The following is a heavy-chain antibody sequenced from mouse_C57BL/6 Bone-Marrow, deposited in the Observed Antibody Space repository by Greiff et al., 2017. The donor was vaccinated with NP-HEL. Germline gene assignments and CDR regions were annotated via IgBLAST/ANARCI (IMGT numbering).Heavy chain of an antibody. V-gene: IGHV1-69*01. J-gene: IGHJ3*01. Sequence: QVQLQQPGAELVIPGASVKLSCKASGYTFTSYWMHWVKQRPGQGLEWIGEIDPSDSYTNYNQKFKGKSTLTVDKSSSTAYMQLSSLTSEDSAVYYCARPLRLRRGFAYWGQGTLVTVSA. D-gene: IGHD2-4*01. CDR2: IDPSDSYT. CDR3: ARPLRLRRGFAY. CDR1: GYTFTSYW.